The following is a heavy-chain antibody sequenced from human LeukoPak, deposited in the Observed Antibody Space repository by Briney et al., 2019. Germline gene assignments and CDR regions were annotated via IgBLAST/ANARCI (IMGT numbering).Heavy chain of an antibody. D-gene: IGHD3-10*01. CDR3: ARSSPYYYGSGITGAFDY. J-gene: IGHJ4*02. CDR1: GFTFGSYS. Sequence: GGSLRLSCAASGFTFGSYSMNWVRQAPGKGLEWVSSISSSSSYIYYADSVKGRFTISRDNAKNSLYLQMNSLRAEDTAVYYCARSSPYYYGSGITGAFDYWGQGTLVTVPS. V-gene: IGHV3-21*01. CDR2: ISSSSSYI.